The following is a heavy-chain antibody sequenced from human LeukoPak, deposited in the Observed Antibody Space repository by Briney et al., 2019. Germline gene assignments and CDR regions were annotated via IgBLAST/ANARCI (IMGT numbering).Heavy chain of an antibody. V-gene: IGHV3-74*01. J-gene: IGHJ6*03. CDR2: INSDGSGT. Sequence: GGSLRLSCAASGFTFSSYWMHWVRQAPGKGLVWVSRINSDGSGTSYADSVKGRFTISRDNAKNTLYLQMNSLRAEDTAVYYCARGGSTTGRSYYYYYMDVWGKGTTVTVSS. D-gene: IGHD2-2*01. CDR3: ARGGSTTGRSYYYYYMDV. CDR1: GFTFSSYW.